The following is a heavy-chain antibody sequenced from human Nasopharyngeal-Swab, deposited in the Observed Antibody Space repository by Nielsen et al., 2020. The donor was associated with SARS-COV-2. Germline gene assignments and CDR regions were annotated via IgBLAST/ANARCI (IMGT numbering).Heavy chain of an antibody. J-gene: IGHJ4*02. CDR1: GGSFSGYY. D-gene: IGHD2-15*01. CDR3: AEKGYTSSRYFY. CDR2: INHSGST. V-gene: IGHV4-34*01. Sequence: SETLSLTCAMYGGSFSGYYWSWIRQPPGKGLEWIGEINHSGSTDYNPSHKSRVTISLDTSKNQFSLKLRSVTAADTAVYYCAEKGYTSSRYFYWGQGTLVTVSS.